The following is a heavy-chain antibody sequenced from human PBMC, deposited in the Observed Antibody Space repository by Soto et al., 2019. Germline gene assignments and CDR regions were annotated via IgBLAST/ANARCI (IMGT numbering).Heavy chain of an antibody. CDR2: INPSGGGP. Sequence: QVQLMQSGAEVKQPGASVKVSCKASGYTFTNYYMHWVRQVPGQGLECMGIINPSGGGPAHAQNFRDRLTTTSDTSTTTIYMELNSLRSEEPALYFFARSDMGGDGALDVWGQGTMVTVSS. CDR1: GYTFTNYY. CDR3: ARSDMGGDGALDV. D-gene: IGHD3-16*01. V-gene: IGHV1-46*03. J-gene: IGHJ3*01.